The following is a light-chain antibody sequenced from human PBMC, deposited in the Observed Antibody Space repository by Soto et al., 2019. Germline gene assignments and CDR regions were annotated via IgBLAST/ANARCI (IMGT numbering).Light chain of an antibody. CDR3: ASYAGSNNYV. V-gene: IGLV2-8*01. J-gene: IGLJ1*01. CDR1: SSDVGGYNF. Sequence: QSVLTQPPSASGSPGQSVTISCTGTSSDVGGYNFVSWYQHHPGKAPKLMIYEVNKRPSGVPDRFSGSKSGNTASLTVSGLQAEDEAGYYCASYAGSNNYVFGTGTQLTVL. CDR2: EVN.